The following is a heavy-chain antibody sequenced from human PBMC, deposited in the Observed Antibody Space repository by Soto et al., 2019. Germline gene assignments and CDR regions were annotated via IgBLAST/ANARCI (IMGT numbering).Heavy chain of an antibody. V-gene: IGHV4-30-2*01. CDR1: GGSLSGATYS. Sequence: SETLSLTCGVSGGSLSGATYSWNWIRQPPGKGLEWIGYIFPSGTTYYNPSLKSRVTISIDVSKNQFSLSLGSLTAADTAVYYCARSREFDYWSQGTLVTVSS. J-gene: IGHJ4*02. CDR3: ARSREFDY. CDR2: IFPSGTT.